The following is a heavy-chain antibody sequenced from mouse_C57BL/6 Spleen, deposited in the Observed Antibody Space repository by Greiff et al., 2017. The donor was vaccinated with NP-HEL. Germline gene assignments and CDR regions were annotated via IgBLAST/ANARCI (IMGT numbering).Heavy chain of an antibody. Sequence: VQLQQSGPVLVKPGASVKMSCNASGYTFTDYYMNWVKQSHGKSLEWIGVINPYNGGTSYNQKFKGKATLTVDKSSSTAYMELNSLTSEDSAVYYCARDYGFLFDYWGQGTTLTVSS. J-gene: IGHJ2*01. D-gene: IGHD2-2*01. V-gene: IGHV1-19*01. CDR2: INPYNGGT. CDR3: ARDYGFLFDY. CDR1: GYTFTDYY.